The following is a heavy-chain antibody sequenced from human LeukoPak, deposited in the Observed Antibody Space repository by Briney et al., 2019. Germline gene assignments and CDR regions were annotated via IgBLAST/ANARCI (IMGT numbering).Heavy chain of an antibody. J-gene: IGHJ4*02. CDR3: ARAGPNDHRFDY. D-gene: IGHD1-1*01. CDR1: EFMLTNYA. Sequence: GGSLRLSCAASEFMLTNYAMHWVRQAPGKGLEWVAVISYHGTSKYYADSVKGRFIISRDISRNTLYLQMDSLRAEDTAVYYCARAGPNDHRFDYWGQGTLVTVSS. CDR2: ISYHGTSK. V-gene: IGHV3-30-3*01.